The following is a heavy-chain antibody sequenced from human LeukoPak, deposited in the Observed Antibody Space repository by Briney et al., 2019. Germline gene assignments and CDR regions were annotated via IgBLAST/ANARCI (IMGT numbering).Heavy chain of an antibody. Sequence: GGSLRLSCAASGFTFSSYGMHWVRQAPGKGLEWVAVISYDGSNKYYADSVKGRFTISRDNSKNTLYLQMNSLRAEDTAVYYCAKALGGGTSSDFDYWGQGALVTVSS. D-gene: IGHD6-25*01. CDR1: GFTFSSYG. CDR3: AKALGGGTSSDFDY. CDR2: ISYDGSNK. V-gene: IGHV3-30*18. J-gene: IGHJ4*02.